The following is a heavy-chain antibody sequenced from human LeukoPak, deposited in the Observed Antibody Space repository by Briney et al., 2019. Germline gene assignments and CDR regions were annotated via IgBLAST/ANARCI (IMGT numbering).Heavy chain of an antibody. V-gene: IGHV4-30-2*01. CDR2: IYHSGST. Sequence: KASETLSLTCAVSGGSLSGVFTWSWIRQPLGKGLEGIGFIYHSGSTYYNPSLKSRVTISIDTSKNQVSLNLTSVTAADTAMYFCARGDYGGLGAWGQGILVTVSS. CDR1: GGSLSGVFT. J-gene: IGHJ5*02. CDR3: ARGDYGGLGA. D-gene: IGHD4-23*01.